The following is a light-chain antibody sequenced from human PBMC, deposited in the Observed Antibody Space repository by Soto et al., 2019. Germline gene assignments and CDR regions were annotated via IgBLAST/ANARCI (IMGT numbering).Light chain of an antibody. Sequence: EIVLTQSPATLSLSPGERATLSCRASQSVATYLAWYQHKPGQAPRLLIYDAFKRATGIPARFSGSGSGRDFTLTISSLEPEDYAVYYCQQRISWLTFGGGTKVEIK. CDR3: QQRISWLT. CDR2: DAF. CDR1: QSVATY. V-gene: IGKV3-11*02. J-gene: IGKJ4*01.